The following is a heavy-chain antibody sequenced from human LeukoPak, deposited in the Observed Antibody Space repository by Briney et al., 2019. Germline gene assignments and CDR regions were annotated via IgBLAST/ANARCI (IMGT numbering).Heavy chain of an antibody. J-gene: IGHJ4*02. D-gene: IGHD1-26*01. CDR2: IKQDGSEK. CDR1: GFTFSSYW. Sequence: GGSLRLSCAGTGFTFSSYWMSWVRQAPGKGLEWVANIKQDGSEKYYVDSVKGRFTISRDNAKNSLYLQMNSLRAEDTAVYYCARDVVGATKGDYFDYWGQGTLVTVSS. CDR3: ARDVVGATKGDYFDY. V-gene: IGHV3-7*01.